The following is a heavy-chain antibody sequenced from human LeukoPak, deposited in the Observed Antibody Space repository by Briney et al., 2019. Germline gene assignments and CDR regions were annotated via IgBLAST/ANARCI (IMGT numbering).Heavy chain of an antibody. V-gene: IGHV4-30-2*01. CDR1: GGSISSGGYY. CDR3: ARASIGRRGYYFDY. CDR2: IYHSGST. J-gene: IGHJ4*02. Sequence: PSQTLSLTCTVSGGSISSGGYYWSWIRQPPGKGLEWIGYIYHSGSTYYNPSLKSRVTISVDRSKNQFSLKLSSVTAADTAVYYCARASIGRRGYYFDYWGQGTLVTVSS. D-gene: IGHD6-6*01.